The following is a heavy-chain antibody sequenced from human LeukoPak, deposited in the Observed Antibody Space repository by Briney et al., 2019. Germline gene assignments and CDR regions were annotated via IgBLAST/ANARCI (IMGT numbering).Heavy chain of an antibody. D-gene: IGHD3-22*01. Sequence: GRSLRLSCAASGFTFSSYGMHWVRQAPGKGLEWVAVIWYGGSNKYYADSVKGRFTISRDNSKNTLYLQMNSLKAEDTAVYYCARDPLYYYDSSGYYYAGGLDYWGQGTLVTVSS. J-gene: IGHJ4*02. CDR2: IWYGGSNK. CDR1: GFTFSSYG. V-gene: IGHV3-33*01. CDR3: ARDPLYYYDSSGYYYAGGLDY.